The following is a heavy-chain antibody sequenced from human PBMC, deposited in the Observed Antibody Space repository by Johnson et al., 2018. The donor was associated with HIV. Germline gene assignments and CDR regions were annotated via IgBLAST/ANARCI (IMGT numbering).Heavy chain of an antibody. V-gene: IGHV3-11*04. Sequence: QVQLVESGGGLVKPGGSLRLSCVASGFSFGDCYMSWIRQAPGKGLEWISDINTSGTTVHYSDSVKGRFAISSDNAKNSLYLQMGSLRAEDTAVYFCAKFEGFITVNRVVGDAFDIWGQGTMVSVSS. D-gene: IGHD3-10*01. CDR1: GFSFGDCY. CDR2: INTSGTTV. J-gene: IGHJ3*02. CDR3: AKFEGFITVNRVVGDAFDI.